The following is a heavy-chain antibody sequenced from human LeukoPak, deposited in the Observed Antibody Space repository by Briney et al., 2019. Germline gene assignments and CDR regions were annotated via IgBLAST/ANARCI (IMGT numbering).Heavy chain of an antibody. CDR1: GFTFSSYG. Sequence: PGGSLRLSCAASGFTFSSYGMYWVRQAPGKGLEWVAFIRYDGSNKYYADSVKGRLTISRDNSKNTLYLEMNSLRAEDTAVYYCAKDTTAAYGFDYWGQGTLVTVSS. D-gene: IGHD6-13*01. CDR2: IRYDGSNK. J-gene: IGHJ4*02. CDR3: AKDTTAAYGFDY. V-gene: IGHV3-30*02.